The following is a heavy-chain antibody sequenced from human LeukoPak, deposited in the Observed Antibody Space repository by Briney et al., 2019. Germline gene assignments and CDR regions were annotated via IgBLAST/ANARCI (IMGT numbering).Heavy chain of an antibody. CDR3: ARVRNRIVGVDY. Sequence: SETLSLTCTVSGGSIRSSYYYWSWIRQHPGKGLEWIGYIYYSGSTYYNPSLKSRVTISVDTSKNQFSLKLSSVTAADTAVYYCARVRNRIVGVDYWGQGTLVTVSS. D-gene: IGHD1-14*01. CDR2: IYYSGST. CDR1: GGSIRSSYYY. J-gene: IGHJ4*02. V-gene: IGHV4-31*03.